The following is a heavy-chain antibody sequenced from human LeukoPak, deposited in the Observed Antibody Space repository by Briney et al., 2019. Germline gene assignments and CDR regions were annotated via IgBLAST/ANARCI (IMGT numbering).Heavy chain of an antibody. CDR2: ISGSGGST. CDR3: AKDTYYYDSSGCTFDY. CDR1: GFTFDDYG. J-gene: IGHJ4*02. V-gene: IGHV3-23*01. D-gene: IGHD3-22*01. Sequence: GGSLRLSCAASGFTFDDYGMSWVRQAPGKGLEWVSAISGSGGSTYYADSVKGRFTISRDNSKNTLYLQMNSLRVEDTAVYCCAKDTYYYDSSGCTFDYWGQGTLVTVSS.